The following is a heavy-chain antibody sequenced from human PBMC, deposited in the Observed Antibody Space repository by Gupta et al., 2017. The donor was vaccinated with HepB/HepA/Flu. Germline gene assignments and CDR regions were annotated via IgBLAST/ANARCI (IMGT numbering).Heavy chain of an antibody. CDR1: GFSFGSYE. D-gene: IGHD2-15*01. V-gene: IGHV3-48*03. Sequence: EVQLVESGGGLVQPGGSLRLPWVVSGFSFGSYEMNWVRQAPGKGLEWVSCISSRGDTIYYADSVKGRFTISRDNAKNSLFLQMNSLRAEDTAVYYCAGGPTLVGVLGADYWGQGTLVTVSS. J-gene: IGHJ4*02. CDR3: AGGPTLVGVLGADY. CDR2: ISSRGDTI.